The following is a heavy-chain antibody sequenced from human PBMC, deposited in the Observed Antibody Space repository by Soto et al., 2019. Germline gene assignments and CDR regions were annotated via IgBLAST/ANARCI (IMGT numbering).Heavy chain of an antibody. CDR2: IYYSGST. V-gene: IGHV4-59*08. Sequence: TLETLSLTCTVSGCSISSYYWSWIRQPPGKGPEWIGYIYYSGSTNYNPSLKSRVTISVDTSKNQFSLKLSSVTAADTAVYYCARRYGDCFDYWGQGTLVTVSS. CDR3: ARRYGDCFDY. D-gene: IGHD4-17*01. CDR1: GCSISSYY. J-gene: IGHJ4*02.